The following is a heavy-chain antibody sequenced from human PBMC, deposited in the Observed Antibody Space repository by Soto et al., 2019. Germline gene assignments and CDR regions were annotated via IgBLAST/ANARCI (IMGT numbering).Heavy chain of an antibody. J-gene: IGHJ6*02. D-gene: IGHD6-6*01. CDR1: GDSVSSNSAA. CDR2: TYYRSKWYN. Sequence: SPTLSLTCAISGDSVSSNSAAWNWIRQSPSRGLEWLGRTYYRSKWYNDYAVSVKSRITINPDTSKNQFSLQLNSVTPEDTAVYYCARERGIEYSSSWGYYYGMDVWGQGTTVTVSS. V-gene: IGHV6-1*01. CDR3: ARERGIEYSSSWGYYYGMDV.